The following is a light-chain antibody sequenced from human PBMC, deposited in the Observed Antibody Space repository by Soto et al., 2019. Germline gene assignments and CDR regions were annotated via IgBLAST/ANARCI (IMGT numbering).Light chain of an antibody. CDR2: GNS. J-gene: IGLJ2*01. CDR3: PSYDSSLSAF. CDR1: SSNIGAGYD. V-gene: IGLV1-40*01. Sequence: QSVLTQPPSVSGAPGQRVTISCTGSSSNIGAGYDVHWYQQLPGTAPKLLIYGNSNRPSGVPDRFSGSKSGTSASLAITGLQAEDGADYYCPSYDSSLSAFFGGGTKLTVL.